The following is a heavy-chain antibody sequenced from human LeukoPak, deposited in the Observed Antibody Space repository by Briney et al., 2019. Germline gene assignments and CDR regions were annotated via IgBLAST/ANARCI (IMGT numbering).Heavy chain of an antibody. CDR3: ARVDTADAFDI. D-gene: IGHD5-18*01. Sequence: SESLSLTCTVSVGSISSSSYYWGWIRQPPGEGLEWIGSIYYSGSTYYNPSLKSRVTISVDTSKNQFSLKLSSVTAADTAVYYCARVDTADAFDIWGQGTMVTVSS. J-gene: IGHJ3*02. CDR1: VGSISSSSYY. CDR2: IYYSGST. V-gene: IGHV4-39*01.